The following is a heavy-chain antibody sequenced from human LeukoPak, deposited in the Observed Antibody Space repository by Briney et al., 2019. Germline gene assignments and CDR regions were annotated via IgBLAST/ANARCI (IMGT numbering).Heavy chain of an antibody. CDR2: IRSKANSYAT. D-gene: IGHD2-2*01. CDR3: TSFQLLSYYYYYMDV. CDR1: GFTFSGSA. Sequence: GGSLRLSCAASGFTFSGSAMHWVRQASGKGLEWVGRIRSKANSYATAYAASVKGRFTISRDDTKNTAYLQMNSLKTEDTAVYYCTSFQLLSYYYYYMDVWGKGTTVTISS. J-gene: IGHJ6*03. V-gene: IGHV3-73*01.